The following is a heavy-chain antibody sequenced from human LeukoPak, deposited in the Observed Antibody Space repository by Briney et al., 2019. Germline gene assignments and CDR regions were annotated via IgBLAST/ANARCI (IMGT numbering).Heavy chain of an antibody. Sequence: QPGGSLRLSCGASGLTFSSYAMSWVRQAPGKGLEWVSAFSGSGGSTYYADSVKGRFTISRDNSKNTLDLQMNSLRAEDTAVYYCAKDWDQLRSGHFGYWGQGTLVTVSS. J-gene: IGHJ4*02. D-gene: IGHD2-2*01. V-gene: IGHV3-23*01. CDR1: GLTFSSYA. CDR2: FSGSGGST. CDR3: AKDWDQLRSGHFGY.